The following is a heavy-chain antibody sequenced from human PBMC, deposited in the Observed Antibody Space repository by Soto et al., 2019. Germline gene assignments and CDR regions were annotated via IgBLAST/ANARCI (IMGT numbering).Heavy chain of an antibody. D-gene: IGHD2-15*01. V-gene: IGHV1-3*05. CDR2: INAGNGNT. CDR3: ARERMLPDRRFDP. J-gene: IGHJ5*02. Sequence: QVQLVQSGAEEKKPGSSVKVSCKASGYTFTNYAMHWVRQAPGQRLEWMGWINAGNGNTKYSQKFQGRVTITRDTSASTAYMELSSLRSEDTAVYYCARERMLPDRRFDPWGQGTLVTVSS. CDR1: GYTFTNYA.